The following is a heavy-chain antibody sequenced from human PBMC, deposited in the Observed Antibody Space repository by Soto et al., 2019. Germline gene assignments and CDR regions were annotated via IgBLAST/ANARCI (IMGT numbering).Heavy chain of an antibody. CDR1: GFMFSAYT. CDR3: ATPYYYNH. Sequence: PSETLRLSCAASGFMFSAYTMSWVRQAPGKGLEWLSSITSNSDHIDYADSVRGRFTVSRDYARKSPYLHMDSLGAEDTGVYYCATPYYYNHWGPGTLVTVSS. V-gene: IGHV3-21*01. CDR2: ITSNSDHI. J-gene: IGHJ4*02.